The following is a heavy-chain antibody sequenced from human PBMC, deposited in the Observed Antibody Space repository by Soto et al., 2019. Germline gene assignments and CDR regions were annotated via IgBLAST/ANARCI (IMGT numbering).Heavy chain of an antibody. V-gene: IGHV3-53*04. CDR3: ARERYCSSTSCYAQSGYYYYYMDV. Sequence: GGSLILSCAASGFTVSSNYMSWVRQAPGKGLEWVSVIYSGGSTYYADSVKGRFTISRHNSKNTLYLQMNSLRAEDTAVYYCARERYCSSTSCYAQSGYYYYYMDVWGKGTTVTVSS. CDR1: GFTVSSNY. D-gene: IGHD2-2*01. CDR2: IYSGGST. J-gene: IGHJ6*03.